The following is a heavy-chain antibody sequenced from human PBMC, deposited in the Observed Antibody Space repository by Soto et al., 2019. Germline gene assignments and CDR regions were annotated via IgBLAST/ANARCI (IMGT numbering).Heavy chain of an antibody. CDR3: ARDTLSGHYDYIWGSFGFDP. J-gene: IGHJ5*02. CDR2: ISAYNGNT. CDR1: GYTFTSYG. V-gene: IGHV1-18*01. Sequence: ASVKVSCKASGYTFTSYGISWVRQAPGQGLEWMGWISAYNGNTNYAQKLQGRVTMTTDTSTSTAYMELRSLRSDDTAVYYCARDTLSGHYDYIWGSFGFDPWGQGTLVTVSS. D-gene: IGHD3-16*01.